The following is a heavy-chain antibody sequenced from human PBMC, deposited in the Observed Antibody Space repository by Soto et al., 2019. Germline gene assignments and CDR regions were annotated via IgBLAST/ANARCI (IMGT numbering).Heavy chain of an antibody. CDR1: GFAFGRYW. V-gene: IGHV3-74*01. J-gene: IGHJ6*02. D-gene: IGHD2-8*01. CDR3: ALGYCTNGICYRNGMDV. CDR2: INNDGSST. Sequence: GGALRLSCEDFGFAFGRYWMHWVRQAPGKGLVWVARINNDGSSTNYADSVKGRFTISRDNAQNILYLQMNSLRAEDTAEYYCALGYCTNGICYRNGMDVWGQGTTVTVSS.